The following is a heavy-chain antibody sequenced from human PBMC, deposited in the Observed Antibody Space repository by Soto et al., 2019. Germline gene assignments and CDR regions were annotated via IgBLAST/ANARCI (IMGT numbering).Heavy chain of an antibody. D-gene: IGHD1-26*01. CDR3: ARDQRVRGSTYNWFDP. CDR1: GFTFSSYS. CDR2: ISSSSGTI. J-gene: IGHJ5*02. Sequence: EVQLVESGGGLVQPGGSLRLSCAASGFTFSSYSMNWVRQAPGKGLEWVSYISSSSGTIYYADSVKGRFTISRDNAKNSLYLQMNRLRDEDTAVYYCARDQRVRGSTYNWFDPWGQGTLGTGSS. V-gene: IGHV3-48*02.